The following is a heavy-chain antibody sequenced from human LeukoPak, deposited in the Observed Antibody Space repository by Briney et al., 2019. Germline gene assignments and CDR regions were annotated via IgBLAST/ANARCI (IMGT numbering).Heavy chain of an antibody. CDR3: ARDGTETAGPFDP. CDR2: IWYDGSNK. V-gene: IGHV3-33*01. CDR1: GTTFSSFG. Sequence: GTSLRLSCAASGTTFSSFGMHWVRQAPGKGLEWVAFIWYDGSNKFYADSVKGRFTISRDNSKNTLYLQMNSLRVEDTAVYYCARDGTETAGPFDPWGQGTLVTVSS. D-gene: IGHD1/OR15-1a*01. J-gene: IGHJ5*02.